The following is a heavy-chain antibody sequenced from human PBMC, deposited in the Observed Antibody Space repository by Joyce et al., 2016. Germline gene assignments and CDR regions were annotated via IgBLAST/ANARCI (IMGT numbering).Heavy chain of an antibody. CDR3: ARGNGDFWSGYYNYFDY. V-gene: IGHV4-30-4*01. Sequence: QVQLQESGPGLVKPSQTLSLTCTVSGGSISSGDYYWSWVRQSPVKGLEWIGYIYFSGSTHRNTSLKSRLTISADTSKNQFSLKVRSVTAADTAVYYCARGNGDFWSGYYNYFDYWGQGILVTVSS. J-gene: IGHJ4*02. CDR2: IYFSGST. D-gene: IGHD3-3*01. CDR1: GGSISSGDYY.